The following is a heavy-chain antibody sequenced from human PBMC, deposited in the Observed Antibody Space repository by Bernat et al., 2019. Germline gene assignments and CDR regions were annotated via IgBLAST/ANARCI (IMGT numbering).Heavy chain of an antibody. CDR3: AKAIAAAGTRFGQVSANWFDP. V-gene: IGHV3-15*07. CDR2: IKSKTDGGTT. J-gene: IGHJ5*02. Sequence: EVQLVESGGGLVKPGGSLRLSCAASGFTFSNAWMNWVRQAPGKGLEWVGRIKSKTDGGTTDYAAPVKGRFTISRDDSKNTLYLQMNSLRAEDTAVYYCAKAIAAAGTRFGQVSANWFDPWGQGTLVTVSS. CDR1: GFTFSNAW. D-gene: IGHD6-13*01.